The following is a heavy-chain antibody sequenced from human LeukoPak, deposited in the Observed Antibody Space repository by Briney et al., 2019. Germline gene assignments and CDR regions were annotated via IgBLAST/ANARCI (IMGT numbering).Heavy chain of an antibody. J-gene: IGHJ4*02. Sequence: ASVKVSCKASGYTFTSYDINWVRQATGQGLEWMGWMNPNSDNTGYAQKFLGRVSMTRNTSISTAYMELSSLRSEDTAVYYCARDRFGGEQNWGQGTLVTVSS. CDR2: MNPNSDNT. D-gene: IGHD3-16*01. V-gene: IGHV1-8*01. CDR1: GYTFTSYD. CDR3: ARDRFGGEQN.